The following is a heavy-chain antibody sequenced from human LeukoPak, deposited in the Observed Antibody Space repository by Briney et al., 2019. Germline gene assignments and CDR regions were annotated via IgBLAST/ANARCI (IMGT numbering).Heavy chain of an antibody. Sequence: SETLSLTCAVYGGSFSGYYWSWIRQPPGKGLEWIGEINHSGSTNYNPSLKSRVTISVDTSKNQFSLKLSSVTAADTAVYYCAREHEGQQPRSSYYGMDVWGQGTTVTVSS. J-gene: IGHJ6*02. CDR3: AREHEGQQPRSSYYGMDV. V-gene: IGHV4-34*01. CDR2: INHSGST. D-gene: IGHD6-13*01. CDR1: GGSFSGYY.